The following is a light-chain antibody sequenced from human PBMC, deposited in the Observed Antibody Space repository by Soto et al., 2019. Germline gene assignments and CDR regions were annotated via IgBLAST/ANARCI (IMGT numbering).Light chain of an antibody. CDR2: DVI. V-gene: IGLV2-14*03. CDR1: GSDIGGYDY. J-gene: IGLJ2*01. CDR3: SSYTTSGTQV. Sequence: QSVLTQPASVSGSPGQSITISCTGTGSDIGGYDYVSWYQHHPGKAPKLMIYDVIDRPSGVSNRFSGSKSGNTASLTISGRQTEDEADYYCSSYTTSGTQVFGGGTKLTVL.